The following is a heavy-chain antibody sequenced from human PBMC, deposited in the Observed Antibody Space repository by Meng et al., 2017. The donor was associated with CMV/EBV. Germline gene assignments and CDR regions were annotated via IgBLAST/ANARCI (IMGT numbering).Heavy chain of an antibody. CDR3: AREVATTHNAFDI. CDR1: GYTFTGYY. D-gene: IGHD5-12*01. CDR2: INPNSGGP. Sequence: QVRVVQSGAEGKKPGAAVKVPCKASGYTFTGYYMHWVRQAPGQGLEWMGWINPNSGGPNYAQKFQGRVTMTRDTSISTAYMELSRLRSDDTAVYYCAREVATTHNAFDIWGQGTMVTVSS. J-gene: IGHJ3*02. V-gene: IGHV1-2*02.